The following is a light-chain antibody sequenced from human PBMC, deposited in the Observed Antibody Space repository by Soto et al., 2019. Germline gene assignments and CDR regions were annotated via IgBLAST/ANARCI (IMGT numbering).Light chain of an antibody. CDR2: GSS. V-gene: IGKV3D-15*01. J-gene: IGKJ1*01. CDR1: QSVSSD. Sequence: EIVLTQSPATLSVSPGEGATLSCRASQSVSSDLAWYQHRPGQAPRLLISGSSTRATDIPDRFRGSGSGTVFTLTINSLQSEDFAVYYCQQYADWPGTFGQGTKVEIK. CDR3: QQYADWPGT.